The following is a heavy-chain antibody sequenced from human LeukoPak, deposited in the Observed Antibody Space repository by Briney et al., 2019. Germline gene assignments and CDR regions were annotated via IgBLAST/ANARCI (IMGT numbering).Heavy chain of an antibody. D-gene: IGHD6-13*01. CDR2: ISYDGSNK. J-gene: IGHJ4*02. V-gene: IGHV3-30-3*01. CDR1: GFTFSSYA. CDR3: ARSQVYSSSWYLGY. Sequence: GGSLRLSCAASGFTFSSYAMHWVRQAPGKGLEWVAVISYDGSNKYYADSVKGRFTISRDNSKNTLYLQMNSLRAEDTAVYYCARSQVYSSSWYLGYWGQGTLVTVSS.